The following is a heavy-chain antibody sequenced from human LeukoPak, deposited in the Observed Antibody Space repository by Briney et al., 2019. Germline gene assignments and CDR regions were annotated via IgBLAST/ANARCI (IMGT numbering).Heavy chain of an antibody. CDR2: IIQDGSER. V-gene: IGHV3-7*01. CDR1: GFTFDDYW. J-gene: IGHJ4*02. CDR3: ARGWAYVLDY. D-gene: IGHD2-21*01. Sequence: PGGSLRLSCGASGFTFDDYWMSWVRQAPGKGLEWVANIIQDGSERYYVDSVKGRFTISRDNAKNSLYLQMNSLRAEDTAVYYCARGWAYVLDYRGQGTLVTVSS.